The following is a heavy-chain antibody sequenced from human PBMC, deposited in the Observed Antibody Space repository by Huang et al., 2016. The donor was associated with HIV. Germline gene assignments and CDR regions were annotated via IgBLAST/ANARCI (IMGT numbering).Heavy chain of an antibody. Sequence: EVQMVESGGGLVKPGRSLRLSCAASGFTFSNFGMSWVRQARGKGLEWVSALSSSGTYIYYADSVKGRFTISRDDAKTSLFLQMNSLRVEDTAIYYCARDHPLGGFDYWGQGALVTVSS. CDR3: ARDHPLGGFDY. D-gene: IGHD3-16*01. CDR1: GFTFSNFG. CDR2: LSSSGTYI. V-gene: IGHV3-21*02. J-gene: IGHJ4*02.